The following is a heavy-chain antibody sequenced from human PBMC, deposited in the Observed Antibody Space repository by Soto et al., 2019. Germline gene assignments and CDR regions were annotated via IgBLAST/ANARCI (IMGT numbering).Heavy chain of an antibody. CDR3: ATDTLGGAYGFWH. Sequence: EVQLVESGGGLVQPGGSLRLSCAASGFIVSSVFMTWVRQAPGKGLEWVSTLSDGGNTYYANSVKGRFTLSRDISRNTVYLQMNSLRAEDTAVYHCATDTLGGAYGFWHGGQGTLVTVSS. CDR1: GFIVSSVF. CDR2: LSDGGNT. V-gene: IGHV3-66*01. D-gene: IGHD3-3*01. J-gene: IGHJ4*02.